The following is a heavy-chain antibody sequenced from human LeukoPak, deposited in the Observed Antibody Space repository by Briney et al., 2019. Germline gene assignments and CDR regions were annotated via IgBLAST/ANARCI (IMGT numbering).Heavy chain of an antibody. D-gene: IGHD2-2*01. Sequence: GGSLRLSCAASRFTFSRYAMNWVRQAPGKGLEWVSTISASGGSTYYFVKGRFTISRDNSKNTLYLQMNSLRAEDTTVYYCAKGYCSSTNCKESFFDYWGQGTLVTVSS. J-gene: IGHJ4*02. CDR1: RFTFSRYA. CDR2: ISASGGST. CDR3: AKGYCSSTNCKESFFDY. V-gene: IGHV3-23*01.